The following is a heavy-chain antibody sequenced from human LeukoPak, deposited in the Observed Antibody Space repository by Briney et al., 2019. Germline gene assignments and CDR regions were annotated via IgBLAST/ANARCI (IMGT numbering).Heavy chain of an antibody. J-gene: IGHJ6*02. V-gene: IGHV3-7*03. CDR3: ARGGGLDV. Sequence: GGSLRLSCAASGFTFSSYWMNWARQAPGKGLEWVASINHNGNVNYYVDSVKGRFTISRDNAKNSLYLQISNLRAEDTAVYFCARGGGLDVWGQGATVTVSS. D-gene: IGHD3-16*01. CDR1: GFTFSSYW. CDR2: INHNGNVN.